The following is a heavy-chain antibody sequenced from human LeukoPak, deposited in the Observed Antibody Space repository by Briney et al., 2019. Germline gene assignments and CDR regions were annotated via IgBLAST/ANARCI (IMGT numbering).Heavy chain of an antibody. V-gene: IGHV3-30*03. CDR1: GFIFSDYA. CDR2: ISYDGSRK. CDR3: ARDSWQQLVSWVDY. D-gene: IGHD6-13*01. Sequence: GRSLRLSCAASGFIFSDYAIHWVRQASGKGLEWVALISYDGSRKYYADFVRGRFTISRDNSRNTVYLQMNSLRAEDTAVYYCARDSWQQLVSWVDYWGQGTLVTVSS. J-gene: IGHJ4*02.